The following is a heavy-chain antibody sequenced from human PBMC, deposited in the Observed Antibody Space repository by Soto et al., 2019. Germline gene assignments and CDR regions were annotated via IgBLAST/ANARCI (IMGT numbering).Heavy chain of an antibody. J-gene: IGHJ5*02. CDR2: IYHSGST. CDR3: ARSYCSGGSCYRRWFDP. CDR1: GGSISSGGYS. Sequence: TLSLTCAVSGGSISSGGYSWSWIRQPPGKGLEWIGYIYHSGSTYYNPSLKSRVTISVDRSKNQFSLKLSSVTAADTAVYYCARSYCSGGSCYRRWFDPWGQGTLVTVSS. V-gene: IGHV4-30-2*01. D-gene: IGHD2-15*01.